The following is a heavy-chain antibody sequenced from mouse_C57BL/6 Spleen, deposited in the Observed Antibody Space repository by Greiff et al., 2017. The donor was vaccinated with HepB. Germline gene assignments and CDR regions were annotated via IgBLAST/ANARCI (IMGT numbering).Heavy chain of an antibody. CDR2: IYPGNSDT. CDR1: GYTFTSYW. CDR3: TRGYDYDGAMDY. V-gene: IGHV1-5*01. Sequence: EVQLQQSGTVLARPGASVKMSCKTSGYTFTSYWMHWVKQRPGQGLEWIGAIYPGNSDTSYNQKFKGKAKLTAVTSASTAYMELSSLTNEDSAVYYCTRGYDYDGAMDYWGQGTSVTVSS. J-gene: IGHJ4*01. D-gene: IGHD2-4*01.